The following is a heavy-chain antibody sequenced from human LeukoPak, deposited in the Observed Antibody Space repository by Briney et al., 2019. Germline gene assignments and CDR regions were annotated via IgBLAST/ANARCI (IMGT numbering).Heavy chain of an antibody. Sequence: SETLSPTCTVSGYSISSGYYWGWIRQPPGEGLEWIGSIYHSGSTYYNPSLKSRVTISVDTSKNQFSLKLSSVTAADTAVYYCARDSSSSWSYFDYWGQGTLVTVSS. D-gene: IGHD6-13*01. CDR2: IYHSGST. J-gene: IGHJ4*02. CDR1: GYSISSGYY. V-gene: IGHV4-38-2*02. CDR3: ARDSSSSWSYFDY.